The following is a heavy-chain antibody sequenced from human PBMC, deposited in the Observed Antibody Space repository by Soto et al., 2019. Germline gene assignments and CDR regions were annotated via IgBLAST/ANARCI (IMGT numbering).Heavy chain of an antibody. Sequence: QVQLVQSGAEVKKPGASVKVSCKASGYTFTSYYMHWVRQAPGQGLEWMGIINPSGGSTSYAQKFQGRVTMTRDKSTSKVYMELSSLRSEATAVYYCARGGSSGYYFEPPDYWGQGTLVTVSS. D-gene: IGHD3-22*01. J-gene: IGHJ4*02. CDR1: GYTFTSYY. V-gene: IGHV1-46*01. CDR2: INPSGGST. CDR3: ARGGSSGYYFEPPDY.